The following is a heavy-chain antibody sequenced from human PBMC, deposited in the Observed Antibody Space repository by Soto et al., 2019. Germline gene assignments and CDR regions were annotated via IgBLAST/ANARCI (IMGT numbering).Heavy chain of an antibody. J-gene: IGHJ4*02. V-gene: IGHV1-3*01. D-gene: IGHD6-19*01. CDR2: INAGNGNT. Sequence: GPSVKVSCKASGYTFTSYAMHWVRQAPGQRLEWMGWINAGNGNTKYSQKFQGRVTITRDTSASTAYMELSSLRSEDTAVYYCARDRGGWSKNYFDYWGQGTLVTVSS. CDR1: GYTFTSYA. CDR3: ARDRGGWSKNYFDY.